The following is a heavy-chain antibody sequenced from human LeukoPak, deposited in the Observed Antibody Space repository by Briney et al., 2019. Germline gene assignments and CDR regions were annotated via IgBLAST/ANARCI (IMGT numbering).Heavy chain of an antibody. J-gene: IGHJ4*02. CDR2: IKQDGSEK. CDR1: GFTFSSYW. Sequence: GGSLRLSCAASGFTFSSYWMSWVRQAPGKGLEWVANIKQDGSEKYYVDSVKGRFTISRDNAKNSLYLQMNSLRAEDTAVYYCARAGGKHNGGYWPRDYWGQGTLVTVSS. V-gene: IGHV3-7*01. CDR3: ARAGGKHNGGYWPRDY. D-gene: IGHD2-21*01.